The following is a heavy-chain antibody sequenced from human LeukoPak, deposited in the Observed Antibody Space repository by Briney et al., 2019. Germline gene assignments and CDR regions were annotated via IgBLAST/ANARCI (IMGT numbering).Heavy chain of an antibody. Sequence: GGSLRLSCAASGFTFSSYWMSWVRQAPGKGLEWVANIKQDGSEKYYADSVKGRFTISRDNAKNSLYLQMNSLRAEDTAVYYCARDGIAAGQTPGPFDPWGQGTLVTVSS. V-gene: IGHV3-7*03. CDR2: IKQDGSEK. D-gene: IGHD6-13*01. CDR1: GFTFSSYW. J-gene: IGHJ5*02. CDR3: ARDGIAAGQTPGPFDP.